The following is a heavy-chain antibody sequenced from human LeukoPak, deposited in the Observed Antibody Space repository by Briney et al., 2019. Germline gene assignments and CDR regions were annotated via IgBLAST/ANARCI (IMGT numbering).Heavy chain of an antibody. CDR1: GYTLTELS. Sequence: GASVKVFCKVSGYTLTELSMHWVRQAPGKGLEWMGGFDPEDGETIYAQKFQGRVTMTEDTSTDTAYMELSSLRSEDTAVYYCATVRKEGQQLDPFPFGYWGQGTLVTVSS. V-gene: IGHV1-24*01. D-gene: IGHD6-13*01. J-gene: IGHJ4*02. CDR2: FDPEDGET. CDR3: ATVRKEGQQLDPFPFGY.